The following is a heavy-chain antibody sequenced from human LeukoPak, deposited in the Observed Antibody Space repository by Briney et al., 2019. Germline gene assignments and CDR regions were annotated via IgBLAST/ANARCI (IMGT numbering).Heavy chain of an antibody. CDR2: IYYSRCI. J-gene: IGHJ5*02. CDR1: GVSISGYY. V-gene: IGHV4-59*01. D-gene: IGHD3-16*02. CDR3: ARDPGGYDYVWGSYRYRSNWFDP. Sequence: SETLSLTCTVSGVSISGYYWSWIRQPPGKGLEWIGYIYYSRCINYNPSLKSRVTISVDTSKNQFSLKLSSVTAADTAVYYCARDPGGYDYVWGSYRYRSNWFDPWGQGTLVTVSS.